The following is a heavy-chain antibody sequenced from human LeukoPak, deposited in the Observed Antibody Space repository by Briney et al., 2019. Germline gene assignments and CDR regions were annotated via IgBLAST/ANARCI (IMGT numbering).Heavy chain of an antibody. J-gene: IGHJ4*02. CDR1: GFTFSSYT. Sequence: GESLRLSCAASGFTFSSYTMSWVRQAPGKGLEWVSTITTSDGNTYYADSVRGRFTVSRDNSKNTLFLQMNSLRAEDTAVYYCAKDGGLWVSAHWGDSWGRGTLVTVSS. V-gene: IGHV3-23*01. CDR3: AKDGGLWVSAHWGDS. D-gene: IGHD7-27*01. CDR2: ITTSDGNT.